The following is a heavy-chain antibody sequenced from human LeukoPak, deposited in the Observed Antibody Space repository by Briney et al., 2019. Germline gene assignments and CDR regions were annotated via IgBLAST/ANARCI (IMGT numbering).Heavy chain of an antibody. CDR3: ASRKLGNDY. CDR1: GGSVSDYY. CDR2: YYTET. J-gene: IGHJ4*02. Sequence: PSETLSLTCTVSGGSVSDYYWGWIRQSPGKALEWIGYYTETSYNPSLKSRVTISADTSRDQFSLKLSSVTAADTAVYYCASRKLGNDYWGQGILVTVTS. V-gene: IGHV4-59*02. D-gene: IGHD7-27*01.